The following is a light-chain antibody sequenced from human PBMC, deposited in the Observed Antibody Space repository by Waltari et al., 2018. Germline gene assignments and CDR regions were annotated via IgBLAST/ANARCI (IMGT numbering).Light chain of an antibody. CDR1: SSAVGGYNY. J-gene: IGLJ3*02. V-gene: IGLV2-11*01. CDR3: CSYAGSYPL. CDR2: DVS. Sequence: QSALTQPRSVSGSPGQSVTISCTGTSSAVGGYNYVSWYQQHPGKAPKLMIYDVSKRPSGVPDRFSGSKSGNTASLTISGLQAEDEADYYCCSYAGSYPLFGGGTKLTIL.